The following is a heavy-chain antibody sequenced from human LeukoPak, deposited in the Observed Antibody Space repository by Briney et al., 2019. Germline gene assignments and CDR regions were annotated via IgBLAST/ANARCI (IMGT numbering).Heavy chain of an antibody. CDR2: INSDGSIT. Sequence: GSLRLSCAASGFTFTTYWMHWVRQAPGKGLVWVSHINSDGSITSYADSVKGRFTISRDNAKNTLYLQMNSLRAEDTAVYYCARGVVGATGTIDYWGQGTLVTVSS. V-gene: IGHV3-74*01. CDR1: GFTFTTYW. J-gene: IGHJ4*02. CDR3: ARGVVGATGTIDY. D-gene: IGHD1-26*01.